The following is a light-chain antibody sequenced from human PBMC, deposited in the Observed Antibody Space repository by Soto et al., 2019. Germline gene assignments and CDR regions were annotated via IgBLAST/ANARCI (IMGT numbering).Light chain of an antibody. J-gene: IGLJ3*02. CDR3: SSYTGSASWV. Sequence: QSVLTQPASVSGSPGQSITISCTGTSSDVGGYNYVSWYQQPPGKAPKLMIYEVNNRPSGVSNRFSGSKSGNTASLSISGLQAEDEADYYCSSYTGSASWVFGGGTKVTVL. CDR1: SSDVGGYNY. CDR2: EVN. V-gene: IGLV2-14*01.